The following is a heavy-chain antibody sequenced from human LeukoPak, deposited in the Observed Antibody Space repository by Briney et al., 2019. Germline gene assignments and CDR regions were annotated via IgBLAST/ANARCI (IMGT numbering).Heavy chain of an antibody. D-gene: IGHD3-10*01. CDR1: GFTFSSYS. CDR2: ISSSSSYI. V-gene: IGHV3-21*01. CDR3: ARDREDYYGSRHAGYDY. J-gene: IGHJ4*02. Sequence: GGSLRLSCAASGFTFSSYSMNWVRQAPGKGLEWASSISSSSSYIYYADSVKGRFTISRDNAKNSLYLQMNSLRAEDTAVYYCARDREDYYGSRHAGYDYWGQGTLVTVSS.